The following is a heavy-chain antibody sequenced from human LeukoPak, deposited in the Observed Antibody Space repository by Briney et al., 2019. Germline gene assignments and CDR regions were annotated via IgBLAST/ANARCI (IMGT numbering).Heavy chain of an antibody. CDR1: GYTFTSYG. CDR3: ARATYFDFWSGYGVLDY. CDR2: ISAYNGNT. V-gene: IGHV1-18*01. Sequence: ASVKVSCKASGYTFTSYGISWVRQAPGQGLEWMGWISAYNGNTNYAQKLQGRVTMTTDTSTSTAYMELRSLRSDDTAVYYCARATYFDFWSGYGVLDYWGPGTLVTVSS. D-gene: IGHD3-3*01. J-gene: IGHJ4*02.